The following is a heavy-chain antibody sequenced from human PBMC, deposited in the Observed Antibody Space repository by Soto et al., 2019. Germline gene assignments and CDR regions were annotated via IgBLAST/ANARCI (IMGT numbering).Heavy chain of an antibody. Sequence: ASVKVSCKASGYTFTSYGISWVRQAPGQGLEWMGWISAYNGNTNYAQKLQGRVTLTTDTSTSTAYMELRSLRSDDTAIYYCARDPHEFWTSYWFDPWGQGTPVTVSS. CDR3: ARDPHEFWTSYWFDP. J-gene: IGHJ5*02. CDR1: GYTFTSYG. V-gene: IGHV1-18*04. D-gene: IGHD3-3*01. CDR2: ISAYNGNT.